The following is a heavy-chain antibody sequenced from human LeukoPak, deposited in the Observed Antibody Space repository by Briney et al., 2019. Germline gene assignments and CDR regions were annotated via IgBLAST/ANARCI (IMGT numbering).Heavy chain of an antibody. CDR3: ARAKQQLVQQGFDY. CDR1: GYSISSGYY. Sequence: SETLSLTCTVSGYSISSGYYWGWIRQPPGKGLEWIGSIYHSGRTFYNPSLKSRVTISVDTSKNQFSLKLSSVTAADTAVYYCARAKQQLVQQGFDYWGQGTLVTVSS. D-gene: IGHD6-13*01. V-gene: IGHV4-38-2*02. J-gene: IGHJ4*02. CDR2: IYHSGRT.